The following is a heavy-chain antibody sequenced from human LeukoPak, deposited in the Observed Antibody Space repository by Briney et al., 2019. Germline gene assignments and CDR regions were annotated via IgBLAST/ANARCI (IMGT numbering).Heavy chain of an antibody. Sequence: GGSLRLSCAASGFTFSSYGMHWVRQAPGKGLEWVAFIRYDGSNKFYADSVKGRFTISRDNSKNTLYLEMNSLRPEDTAVYYCAKVEYSSSWYGVGSLDDRGQGTLVTVSA. CDR2: IRYDGSNK. CDR1: GFTFSSYG. CDR3: AKVEYSSSWYGVGSLDD. D-gene: IGHD6-13*01. J-gene: IGHJ4*02. V-gene: IGHV3-30*02.